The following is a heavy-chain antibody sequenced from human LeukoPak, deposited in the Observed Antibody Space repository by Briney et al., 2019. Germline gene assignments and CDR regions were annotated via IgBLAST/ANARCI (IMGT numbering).Heavy chain of an antibody. Sequence: SETLSLTCTVSGGSVSSGSYYWSWLRQPPGKGLEGIGYIYYSGSTNYNPSLKSRVTISVDTSKNQFSLKLSSVTAADTAVYYCAREQTSYYDILTGYRYFDYWGQGALVIVSS. J-gene: IGHJ4*02. D-gene: IGHD3-9*01. V-gene: IGHV4-61*01. CDR1: GGSVSSGSYY. CDR2: IYYSGST. CDR3: AREQTSYYDILTGYRYFDY.